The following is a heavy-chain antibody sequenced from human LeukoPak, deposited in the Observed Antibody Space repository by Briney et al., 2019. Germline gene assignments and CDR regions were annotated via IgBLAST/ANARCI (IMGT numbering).Heavy chain of an antibody. J-gene: IGHJ3*02. Sequence: PGGSLRLSCAASGFTFSSYSMNWVRQAPGKGLEWVSSISSSSSYIYYADSVKGRFTISRDNAKNSLYLQMNSLRAEDTAVYYCARTGVGDDAFDIWGQGTMVTVSS. CDR2: ISSSSSYI. V-gene: IGHV3-21*01. CDR3: ARTGVGDDAFDI. D-gene: IGHD7-27*01. CDR1: GFTFSSYS.